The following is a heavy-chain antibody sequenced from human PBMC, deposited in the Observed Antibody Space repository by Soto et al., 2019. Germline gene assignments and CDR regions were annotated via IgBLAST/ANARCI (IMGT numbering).Heavy chain of an antibody. V-gene: IGHV4-39*01. CDR1: GGSINRRTSY. CDR3: ATTRGIAVGGSFDH. CDR2: FYSGST. D-gene: IGHD6-19*01. J-gene: IGHJ5*02. Sequence: QLQLQESGPGLVKPSETLSLTCTVSGGSINRRTSYCAWIRQSPGKGPEWMATFYSGSTYYNPSPKSRLTMSVDTSTNQFSLRLRSVAAPDTAVYYCATTRGIAVGGSFDHWGQGTLVTVSS.